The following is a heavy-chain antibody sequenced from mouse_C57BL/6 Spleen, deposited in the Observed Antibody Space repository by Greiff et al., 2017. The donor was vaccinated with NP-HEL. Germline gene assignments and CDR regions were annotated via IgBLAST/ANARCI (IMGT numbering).Heavy chain of an antibody. CDR1: GYTFTDYY. CDR2: IYPGSGNT. D-gene: IGHD1-1*01. J-gene: IGHJ1*03. Sequence: VQLQQSGAELVRPGASVKLSCKASGYTFTDYYINWVKQRPGQGLEWIARIYPGSGNTYYNEKFKGKATLTAEKSSSTAYMQLSSLTSEDSAVYCCAREAVIYYYGGGYFDVWGTGTTVTVSS. V-gene: IGHV1-76*01. CDR3: AREAVIYYYGGGYFDV.